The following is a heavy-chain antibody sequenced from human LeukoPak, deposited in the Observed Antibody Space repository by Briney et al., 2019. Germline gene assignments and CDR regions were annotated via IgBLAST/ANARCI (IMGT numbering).Heavy chain of an antibody. CDR2: INSDGSST. Sequence: PAGGSLRHSCAASGFTFSTYWMHWVRQAPGKGLVWVSRINSDGSSTTYADSVKGRFTISRDNAKNTLFLQMNSLRAEDMAVYYCARDRLAVMDYWGQGTLVTVSS. CDR1: GFTFSTYW. J-gene: IGHJ4*02. V-gene: IGHV3-74*01. CDR3: ARDRLAVMDY. D-gene: IGHD3-9*01.